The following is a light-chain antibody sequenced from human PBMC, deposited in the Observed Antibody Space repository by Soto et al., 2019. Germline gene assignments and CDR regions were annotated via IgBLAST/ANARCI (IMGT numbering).Light chain of an antibody. CDR2: RAS. Sequence: DIQRTKSPSTLSASVGDRVTLACLARQNISNWLAWYPQTPGKAPKLLIYRASRLESGAPARFSGSGSGTEFTLTISSLQPDDFSTYYFQHYYRYPWTFGQGTKLESK. CDR3: QHYYRYPWT. J-gene: IGKJ1*01. CDR1: QNISNW. V-gene: IGKV1-5*03.